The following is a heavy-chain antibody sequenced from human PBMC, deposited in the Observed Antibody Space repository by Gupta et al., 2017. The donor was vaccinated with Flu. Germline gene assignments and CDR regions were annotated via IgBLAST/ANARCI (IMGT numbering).Heavy chain of an antibody. CDR3: ARSPSGYSSFDY. V-gene: IGHV3-48*03. CDR2: IGSSGSLI. J-gene: IGHJ4*02. Sequence: EVQLVESGVGLVQPGGSLRLSCAASGFTFSSYEMNWVRQAPGKGLEWVSYIGSSGSLIYYADSVKGRFTISRDNAQNSLYLQMNSLRAEDTAVYYCARSPSGYSSFDYWGQGTLVIVSS. D-gene: IGHD5-18*01. CDR1: GFTFSSYE.